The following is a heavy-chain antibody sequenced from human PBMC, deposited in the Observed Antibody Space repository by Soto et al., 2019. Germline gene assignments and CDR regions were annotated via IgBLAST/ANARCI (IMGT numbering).Heavy chain of an antibody. CDR3: ARGLRVNYYDSSGYRHLDH. J-gene: IGHJ4*02. V-gene: IGHV1-2*04. D-gene: IGHD3-22*01. CDR2: INPNSGGT. CDR1: GYTFTGYY. Sequence: ASVKVSCKASGYTFTGYYMHWVRQAPGQGLEWMGWINPNSGGTNYAQKFQGWVTMTRDTSISTAYMELSRLRSDDTAVYYCARGLRVNYYDSSGYRHLDHWGQGTLVTVSS.